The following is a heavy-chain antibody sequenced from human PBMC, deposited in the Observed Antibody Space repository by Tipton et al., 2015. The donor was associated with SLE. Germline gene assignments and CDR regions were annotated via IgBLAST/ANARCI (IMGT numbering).Heavy chain of an antibody. Sequence: QLVQPGAEVKKPGASVRVSCKASGYTFISYDINWVRQAPGQGLEWMGWMNPDTDQTGYAQKFQGRVTMTRDSSISTAYMELSSLRSDDTAVYYCSRSGDLDFWGQGTQVTVSS. J-gene: IGHJ4*02. CDR1: GYTFISYD. CDR2: MNPDTDQT. D-gene: IGHD7-27*01. CDR3: SRSGDLDF. V-gene: IGHV1-8*01.